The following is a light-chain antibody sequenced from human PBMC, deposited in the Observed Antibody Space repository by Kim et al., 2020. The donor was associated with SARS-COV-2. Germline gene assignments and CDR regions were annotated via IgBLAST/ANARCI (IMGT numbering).Light chain of an antibody. Sequence: DIQMTQSPSTLSASVGDRVTITCRTTQSISSHLNWYQQRPGRAPKLLISAASTLQGGVPSRFSGSGSEIDFTLTISSLQPEDFATYLCQQSYITPFTFGPGT. CDR1: QSISSH. V-gene: IGKV1-39*01. J-gene: IGKJ3*01. CDR2: AAS. CDR3: QQSYITPFT.